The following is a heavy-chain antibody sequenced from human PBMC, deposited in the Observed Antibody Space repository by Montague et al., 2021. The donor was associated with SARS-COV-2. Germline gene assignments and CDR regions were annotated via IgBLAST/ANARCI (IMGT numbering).Heavy chain of an antibody. Sequence: SETLSLTCSVSGGSIVTGDYYWAWSRQPPGKGLEWIGSIFHSGTTYYAPSLRGRVTISVDTSKNQFSLKSNSVTAADAAFYYCVREYTGSSQASWGQGTLVTVSS. J-gene: IGHJ5*02. CDR3: VREYTGSSQAS. D-gene: IGHD6-6*01. CDR1: GGSIVTGDYY. CDR2: IFHSGTT. V-gene: IGHV4-39*02.